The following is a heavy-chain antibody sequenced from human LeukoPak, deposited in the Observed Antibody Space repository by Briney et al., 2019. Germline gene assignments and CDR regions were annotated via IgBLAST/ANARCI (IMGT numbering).Heavy chain of an antibody. J-gene: IGHJ4*02. V-gene: IGHV4-34*01. CDR2: INHSGST. D-gene: IGHD2-2*01. Sequence: PSETLSLTCAVYGGSFSGYYWSRIRQPPGKGLEWIGEINHSGSTNYNPSLKSRVTISVDTSKNQFSLKLSSVTAADTAVYYCARGIVVVPAASPTHFDYWGQGTLVTVSS. CDR1: GGSFSGYY. CDR3: ARGIVVVPAASPTHFDY.